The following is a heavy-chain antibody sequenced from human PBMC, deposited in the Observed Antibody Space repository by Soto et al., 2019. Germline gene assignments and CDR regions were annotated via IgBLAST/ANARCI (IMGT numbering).Heavy chain of an antibody. Sequence: QLQLQESGPRLVKPSETLSLTCSVSGGSISSGSNSWAWIRQSPGKGLEWIGTIYLSASKHYNPSLEGRVAISADTPNNQLSLRLSSVTAADTAVYYCGRQPGHCDRTTCFDYYSVDVWGQGTTVIVS. CDR3: GRQPGHCDRTTCFDYYSVDV. V-gene: IGHV4-39*01. CDR2: IYLSASK. D-gene: IGHD2-2*01. CDR1: GGSISSGSNS. J-gene: IGHJ6*02.